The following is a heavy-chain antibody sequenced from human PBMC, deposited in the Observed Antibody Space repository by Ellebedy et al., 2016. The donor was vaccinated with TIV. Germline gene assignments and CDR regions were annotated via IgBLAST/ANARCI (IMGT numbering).Heavy chain of an antibody. CDR1: GYSFTSYW. Sequence: GESLKISXKGSGYSFTSYWISWVRQMPGKGLEWMGRIDPSDSYTNYSPSFQGHVTISADKSISTAYLQWSSLKASDTAMYYCARHFHSSSSNGVDFWGQGTLVTVSS. V-gene: IGHV5-10-1*01. D-gene: IGHD6-6*01. CDR2: IDPSDSYT. CDR3: ARHFHSSSSNGVDF. J-gene: IGHJ4*02.